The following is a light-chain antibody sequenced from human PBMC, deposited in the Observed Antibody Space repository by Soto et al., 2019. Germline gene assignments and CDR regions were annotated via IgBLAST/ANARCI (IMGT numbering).Light chain of an antibody. J-gene: IGLJ2*01. CDR2: DVS. CDR3: SSYTSSSTLVV. CDR1: SSDVGGYNY. Sequence: QSALTQPASVSGSPGQSITISCTGTSSDVGGYNYVSWYQQHPGKAPKLMIYDVSNRPSGVSNRFSGSKSGXXASXXISGXQXXDEADYYCSSYTSSSTLVVFGGGTKLTVL. V-gene: IGLV2-14*01.